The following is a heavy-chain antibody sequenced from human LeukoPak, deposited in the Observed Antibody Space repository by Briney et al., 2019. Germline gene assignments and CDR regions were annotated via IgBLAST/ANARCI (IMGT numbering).Heavy chain of an antibody. Sequence: GGSLRLSCAASGFTFSSYVMNWVRQAPGMGLEWVSGITGSGSSTYYANSVKGRFTISRDNSKNTLYLQMNSLRGEDTAVYHCVKDELRYFDSWGQGTLVTVSS. V-gene: IGHV3-23*01. CDR3: VKDELRYFDS. D-gene: IGHD3-9*01. J-gene: IGHJ4*02. CDR2: ITGSGSST. CDR1: GFTFSSYV.